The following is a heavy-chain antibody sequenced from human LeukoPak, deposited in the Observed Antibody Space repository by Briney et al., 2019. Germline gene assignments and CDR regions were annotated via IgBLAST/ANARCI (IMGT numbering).Heavy chain of an antibody. J-gene: IGHJ3*01. CDR2: FFPGESIY. V-gene: IGHV5-51*01. CDR1: GYSFTSFL. CDR3: GRRYYYDSSGSGFDG. D-gene: IGHD3-22*01. Sequence: GESLKTSCKGSGYSFTSFLIGWVRQLPGKGLGGMGVFFPGESIYKCSQSFQSLVTVSADQTSSTAYQQWSSLKASDTAMYYCGRRYYYDSSGSGFDGWG.